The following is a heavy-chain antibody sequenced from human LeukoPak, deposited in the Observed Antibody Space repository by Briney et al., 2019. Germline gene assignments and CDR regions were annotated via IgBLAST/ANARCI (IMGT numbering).Heavy chain of an antibody. CDR2: IYCSGST. Sequence: PSETLSLTCTVSGGSISSYYWSWIRQPPGKGLEWIGYIYCSGSTNYNPSLKSRVTISVDTSKNQFSLKLSSATAADTAVYYCARVPLDFWSGYPQYYFDYWGQGTLVTVSS. V-gene: IGHV4-59*01. D-gene: IGHD3-3*01. CDR1: GGSISSYY. J-gene: IGHJ4*02. CDR3: ARVPLDFWSGYPQYYFDY.